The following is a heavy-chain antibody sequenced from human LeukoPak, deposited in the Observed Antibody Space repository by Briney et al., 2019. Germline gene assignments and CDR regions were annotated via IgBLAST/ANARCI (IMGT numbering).Heavy chain of an antibody. J-gene: IGHJ4*02. CDR2: ISGSGGST. CDR3: AKDFYDYVWGSYRSFDY. D-gene: IGHD3-16*02. Sequence: GGSLRLSCAASGFTFSSYAMSWVRQAPGKGLEWVSGISGSGGSTYYADSVKGRFTISRDNSKNTLYLQMNSLRAEDTAVYYCAKDFYDYVWGSYRSFDYWGQGTLVTVSS. CDR1: GFTFSSYA. V-gene: IGHV3-23*01.